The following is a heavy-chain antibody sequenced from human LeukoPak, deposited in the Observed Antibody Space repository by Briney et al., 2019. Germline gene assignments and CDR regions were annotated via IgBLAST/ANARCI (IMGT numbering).Heavy chain of an antibody. Sequence: ASVKVSCKASGYTFTGYYMHWVRQAPGQGLEWMGWINPNSGGTNYAQKFQGRVTMTRDTSISTAYMELSRLRSDDTAVYYCARAGRIAARPNDHYYYMDVWGKGTTVTVSS. CDR1: GYTFTGYY. CDR3: ARAGRIAARPNDHYYYMDV. J-gene: IGHJ6*03. D-gene: IGHD6-6*01. V-gene: IGHV1-2*02. CDR2: INPNSGGT.